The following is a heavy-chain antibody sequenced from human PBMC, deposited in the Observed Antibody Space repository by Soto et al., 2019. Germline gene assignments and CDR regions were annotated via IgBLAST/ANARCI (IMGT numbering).Heavy chain of an antibody. V-gene: IGHV1-69*06. CDR3: ARDRTDSGYYTNWLDP. D-gene: IGHD3-22*01. CDR2: IIPIFGTT. CDR1: GGTFGSDA. J-gene: IGHJ5*02. Sequence: SVKVSCKASGGTFGSDAITWVRQAPGQGLEWVGRIIPIFGTTNYAQNLQGRVTVSADKSTLTSYMELHSLTSDDTALYYCARDRTDSGYYTNWLDPWGQGTQVTVSS.